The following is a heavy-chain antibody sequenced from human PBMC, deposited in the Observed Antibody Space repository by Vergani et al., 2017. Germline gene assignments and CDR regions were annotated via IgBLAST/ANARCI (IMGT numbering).Heavy chain of an antibody. V-gene: IGHV3-15*02. J-gene: IGHJ4*02. CDR1: GFAVSENS. CDR2: IQFRVNGDAT. D-gene: IGHD1-26*01. CDR3: TTYNMGASIH. Sequence: VESGGALVQPGGSLRLSCSVSGFAVSENSIKWFRLPPGKGLEWFSRIQFRVNGDATDYAAPVKGRFTISRDGSKETLYLQMNSLKIEDTGVYYCTTYNMGASIHWGRGTLVTVSS.